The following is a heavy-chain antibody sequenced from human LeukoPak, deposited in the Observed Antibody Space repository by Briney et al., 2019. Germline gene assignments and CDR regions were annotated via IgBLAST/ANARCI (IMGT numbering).Heavy chain of an antibody. V-gene: IGHV4-61*02. CDR2: IYTSGRT. Sequence: SETLSLTCTVSSGSISSGSYYWSWIRQPAGKGLEWIGRIYTSGRTDYNPSLKSRVTISVDTSKNQFSLKLSSVTAADTAVYYRARGLWPLYYFDYWGQGTLVTVSS. D-gene: IGHD5-18*01. CDR1: SGSISSGSYY. CDR3: ARGLWPLYYFDY. J-gene: IGHJ4*02.